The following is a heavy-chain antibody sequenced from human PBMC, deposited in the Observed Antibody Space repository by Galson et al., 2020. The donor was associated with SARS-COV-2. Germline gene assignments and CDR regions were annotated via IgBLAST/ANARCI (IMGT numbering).Heavy chain of an antibody. Sequence: SGPPLVHPTQPLTLPCPFSGFPLRTSGVGVGWIRQPPGKALEWHALIYWDDDKRYNPSLKSRLTITKDTSKNQVVLTMTNMDPVETSTYYCALRRVLRAFDIWGQGTMVTVSS. CDR2: IYWDDDK. V-gene: IGHV2-5*02. J-gene: IGHJ3*02. D-gene: IGHD3-10*01. CDR3: ALRRVLRAFDI. CDR1: GFPLRTSGVG.